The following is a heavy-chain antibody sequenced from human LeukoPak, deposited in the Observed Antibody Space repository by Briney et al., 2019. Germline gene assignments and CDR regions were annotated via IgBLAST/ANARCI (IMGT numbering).Heavy chain of an antibody. D-gene: IGHD3-9*01. Sequence: ASVKVSCKASGYTFTSYGISWVRQAPGQGLEWMGWISAYNGNTNYAQKLKGRVTMTTDTSTSTAYMELRSLRSDDTAVYYCARDQGPYYDILTGYGIGFDPWGQGTLVTVSS. CDR2: ISAYNGNT. CDR3: ARDQGPYYDILTGYGIGFDP. CDR1: GYTFTSYG. J-gene: IGHJ5*02. V-gene: IGHV1-18*04.